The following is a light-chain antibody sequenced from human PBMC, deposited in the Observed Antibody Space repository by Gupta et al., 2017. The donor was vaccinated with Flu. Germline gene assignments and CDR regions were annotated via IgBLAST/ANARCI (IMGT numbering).Light chain of an antibody. Sequence: IVMSQSHDSLAVGLGDSATINCKSSQSILYYANNKNYLAWYHQKPGQRPKVLIYWASTRESGVPDRFSGSGSGTDFTLTISGLQAEDAAVYFCQNYYGSRPAFGPGTKVEIK. J-gene: IGKJ3*01. V-gene: IGKV4-1*01. CDR2: WAS. CDR3: QNYYGSRPA. CDR1: QSILYYANNKNY.